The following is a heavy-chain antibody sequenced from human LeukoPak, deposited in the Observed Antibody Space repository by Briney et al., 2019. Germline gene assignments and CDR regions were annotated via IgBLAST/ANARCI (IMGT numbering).Heavy chain of an antibody. V-gene: IGHV4-39*01. CDR1: GGSIFGSTSY. J-gene: IGHJ4*02. D-gene: IGHD3-22*01. Sequence: SETLSLTCTVSGGSIFGSTSYWGWIRQPPGKGLDWIGIINYSGSTYYNPSLRSRVTISVDTSKNQFSLKLNSVTASDTAVYYCARGYDYWGQGTLVTVSS. CDR3: ARGYDY. CDR2: INYSGST.